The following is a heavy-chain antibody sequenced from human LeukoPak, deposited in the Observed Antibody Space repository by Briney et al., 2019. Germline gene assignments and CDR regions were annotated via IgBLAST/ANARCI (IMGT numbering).Heavy chain of an antibody. CDR2: ISWNSGSI. V-gene: IGHV3-9*01. J-gene: IGHJ4*02. Sequence: GGSLRLSCAASGFTFDDYAMHWVRQAPGKGLEWVSGISWNSGSIGYADSVKGRFTISRDNAKNSLYLQMNSLRAEDTALYYCAKGNYYGSGSLPSYWGQGTLVTVSS. CDR3: AKGNYYGSGSLPSY. D-gene: IGHD3-10*01. CDR1: GFTFDDYA.